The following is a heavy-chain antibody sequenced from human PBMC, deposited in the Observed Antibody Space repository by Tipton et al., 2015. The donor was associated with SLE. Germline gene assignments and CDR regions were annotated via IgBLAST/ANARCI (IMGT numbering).Heavy chain of an antibody. Sequence: TLSLTCTVSGGSISSSSYYWGWIRQPPGKGLEWIGSIYYSGSTYYNPSLKSRVTISVDTSKNQFSLKLTSVTAADTAVYYCARAGAGPKPYWGQGTLVTVSS. CDR2: IYYSGST. CDR3: ARAGAGPKPY. CDR1: GGSISSSSYY. J-gene: IGHJ4*02. D-gene: IGHD6-19*01. V-gene: IGHV4-39*01.